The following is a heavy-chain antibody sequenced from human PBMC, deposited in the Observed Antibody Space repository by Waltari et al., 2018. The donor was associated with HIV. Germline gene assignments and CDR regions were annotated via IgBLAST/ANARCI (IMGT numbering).Heavy chain of an antibody. V-gene: IGHV1-2*02. CDR3: VRQMTFYDAFDI. CDR2: VYPNTGDT. J-gene: IGHJ3*02. CDR1: GYPFTAYY. Sequence: QFQFLRLGPEWRSPGPSVKAPCRPLGYPFTAYYIHWVRQAPGQGLEWMGWVYPNTGDTNYAQKFQGRVTMARDASIRTVSMELSRLRSDDTAVYYCVRQMTFYDAFDIWGQGTLVTVSA.